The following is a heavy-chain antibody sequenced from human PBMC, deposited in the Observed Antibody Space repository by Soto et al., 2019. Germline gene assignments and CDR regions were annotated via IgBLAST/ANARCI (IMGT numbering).Heavy chain of an antibody. Sequence: EVQLVESGGGLVQPGGSLRLHCAASGFTLGSYEMNWVRQAPGKGLEWVSYISDSGSRVYYADSVKGRFTISRDNAKNSLYLLMSSLRAEDTAVYYCAREGGGDYLDAFAIWGQGTMVTVSS. J-gene: IGHJ3*02. D-gene: IGHD2-21*01. CDR1: GFTLGSYE. CDR3: AREGGGDYLDAFAI. CDR2: ISDSGSRV. V-gene: IGHV3-48*03.